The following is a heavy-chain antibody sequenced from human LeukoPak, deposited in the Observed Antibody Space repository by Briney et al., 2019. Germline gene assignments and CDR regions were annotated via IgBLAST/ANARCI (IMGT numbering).Heavy chain of an antibody. V-gene: IGHV3-48*03. CDR2: ISSSGSTI. J-gene: IGHJ4*02. CDR3: ARGGFRPAHYGSGSYLPLNEAPDY. D-gene: IGHD3-10*01. CDR1: GFTFSSYE. Sequence: PGGSLRLSCAASGFTFSSYEMNWVRQAPGKGLEWVSYISSSGSTIYYADSVKGRFTISRDNAKNSLYLQMNSLRAEDTAVYYCARGGFRPAHYGSGSYLPLNEAPDYWGQGTLVTVSS.